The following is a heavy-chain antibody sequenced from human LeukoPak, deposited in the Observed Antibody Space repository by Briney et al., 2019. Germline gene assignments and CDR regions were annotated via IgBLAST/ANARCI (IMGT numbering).Heavy chain of an antibody. J-gene: IGHJ4*02. CDR2: IYYSGST. V-gene: IGHV4-59*01. CDR1: GGSISSYY. Sequence: SETLSLTCTVSGGSISSYYGSWIRQPPGKGLEWIGHIYYSGSTNYNPSLRSRVTISVDPSKNQFSLKISSVTDADTAVYYCARSKVVVTAIRYFDYWGQGTLVTVSS. D-gene: IGHD2-21*02. CDR3: ARSKVVVTAIRYFDY.